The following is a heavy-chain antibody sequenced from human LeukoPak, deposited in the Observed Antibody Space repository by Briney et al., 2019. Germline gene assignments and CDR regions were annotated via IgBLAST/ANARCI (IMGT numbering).Heavy chain of an antibody. V-gene: IGHV1-2*06. J-gene: IGHJ4*02. CDR3: ARVYKLENYFDY. Sequence: ASVKVSCKASGGTFSSYAISWVRQAPGQGLEWMGRINPNSGGTNYAQKFQGRVTMTRDTSISTAYMELSRLRSDDTAVYYCARVYKLENYFDYWGQGTLVTVSS. D-gene: IGHD3-10*01. CDR1: GGTFSSYA. CDR2: INPNSGGT.